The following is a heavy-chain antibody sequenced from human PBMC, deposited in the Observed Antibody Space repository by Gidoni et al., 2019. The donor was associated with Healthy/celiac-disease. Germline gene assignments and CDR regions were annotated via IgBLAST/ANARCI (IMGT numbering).Heavy chain of an antibody. CDR1: GFPFSSYS. J-gene: IGHJ6*02. V-gene: IGHV3-21*01. CDR3: ARVAAQHTVVTPFPYYYYGMDV. D-gene: IGHD2-21*02. Sequence: EVQLVESGGGLVKPGGSMVLSCAASGFPFSSYSMTRFRQAQGKGLEWVSSISSSSSYLYYADSVKGRFTISRDNAKNSLYLQMNSLRAEDTAVYYCARVAAQHTVVTPFPYYYYGMDVWGQGTTVTVSS. CDR2: ISSSSSYL.